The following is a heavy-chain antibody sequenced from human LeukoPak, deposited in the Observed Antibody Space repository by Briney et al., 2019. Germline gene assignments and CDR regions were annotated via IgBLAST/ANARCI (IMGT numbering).Heavy chain of an antibody. D-gene: IGHD2-15*01. CDR3: ARGGGLLVAATFDY. V-gene: IGHV3-53*01. J-gene: IGHJ4*02. Sequence: GGSLRLSCAASGFTVSSNYMSWVRQAPGKGLEWVSVIYSDGRTYYADSVKGRFTISRDKSKNTLYLQMNGLRAEDTAVYYCARGGGLLVAATFDYWGQGTLSPSPQ. CDR1: GFTVSSNY. CDR2: IYSDGRT.